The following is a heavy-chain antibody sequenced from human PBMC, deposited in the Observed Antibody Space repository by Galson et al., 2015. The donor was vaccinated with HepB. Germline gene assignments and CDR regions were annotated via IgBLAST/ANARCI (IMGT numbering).Heavy chain of an antibody. CDR1: GGTFSSYT. J-gene: IGHJ4*02. CDR2: IIPILGIA. CDR3: AHIDSGYARAHDY. D-gene: IGHD5-12*01. V-gene: IGHV1-69*02. Sequence: SVKVSCKASGGTFSSYTISWVRQAPGQGLEWMGRIIPILGIANYAQKFQDRVTITADKSTSTAYMELSSLRSEDTAVYYCAHIDSGYARAHDYWGQGTLVTVSS.